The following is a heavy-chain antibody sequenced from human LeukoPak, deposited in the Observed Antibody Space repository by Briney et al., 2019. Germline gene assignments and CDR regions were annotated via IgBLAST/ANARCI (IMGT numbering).Heavy chain of an antibody. V-gene: IGHV3-7*03. Sequence: GGSLRLSCAASGFTFSSYAMHWVRQAPGKGLEWVANIKLDGSEKNYVDSVKGRFTISRDNTKNSLYLQMNSLRAEDTAVFYCARDQYDTWSRRGNFDSWGQGTLVIVSS. CDR1: GFTFSSYA. D-gene: IGHD3-3*01. CDR2: IKLDGSEK. CDR3: ARDQYDTWSRRGNFDS. J-gene: IGHJ4*02.